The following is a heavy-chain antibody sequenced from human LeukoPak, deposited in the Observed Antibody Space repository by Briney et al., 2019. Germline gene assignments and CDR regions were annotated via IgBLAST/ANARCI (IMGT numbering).Heavy chain of an antibody. CDR1: GGSISSSPYY. J-gene: IGHJ4*02. D-gene: IGHD6-13*01. CDR3: ARVIDVAAAGYFDS. V-gene: IGHV4-39*07. Sequence: SETLSLTCTVSGGSISSSPYYWGWIRQPPGKGLEWIGTIFRIGSTYYNPSLKSRVTISVDTSKNQFSLKLSSVTAADTALYYCARVIDVAAAGYFDSWGQRTQVTVSS. CDR2: IFRIGST.